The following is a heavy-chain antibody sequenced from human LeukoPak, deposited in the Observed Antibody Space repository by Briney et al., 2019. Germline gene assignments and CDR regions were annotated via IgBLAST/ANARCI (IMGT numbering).Heavy chain of an antibody. CDR3: ARGDVDTGLTGYGGLDY. D-gene: IGHD3-9*01. J-gene: IGHJ4*02. V-gene: IGHV4-39*07. Sequence: SETLSLTCTVSGGSISSSSYYWGWIRQPPGKGLEWIGSIYYSGSTYYNPSLKSRVTISVDTSKNQFSLKLSSVTAEDTAVYYCARGDVDTGLTGYGGLDYWGQGTLVTVSS. CDR2: IYYSGST. CDR1: GGSISSSSYY.